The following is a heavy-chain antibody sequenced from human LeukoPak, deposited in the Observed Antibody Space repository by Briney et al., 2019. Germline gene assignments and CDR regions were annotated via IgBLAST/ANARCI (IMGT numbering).Heavy chain of an antibody. CDR3: ARLEGNSRGY. CDR1: GFTFSSYG. CDR2: IRYDGSNK. Sequence: GGSLRLSCAASGFTFSSYGMHWVRQAPGKGPEWVAFIRYDGSNKYYADSVKGRFTISRDNAKNSLYLQMNSLRAEDTAVYYCARLEGNSRGYWGQGTLVTVSS. D-gene: IGHD4-23*01. V-gene: IGHV3-30*02. J-gene: IGHJ4*02.